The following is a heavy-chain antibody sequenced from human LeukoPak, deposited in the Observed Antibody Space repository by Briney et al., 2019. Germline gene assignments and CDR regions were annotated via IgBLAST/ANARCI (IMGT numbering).Heavy chain of an antibody. CDR1: AGSFRGYY. CDR3: ARGLGSLNVTPYFDY. D-gene: IGHD3-10*01. J-gene: IGHJ4*02. Sequence: SETLSLTCAVYAGSFRGYYWSWIRQPPGKGLEWIGEINHSGSTKYNPSLKSRVTMTVDRSKNQFSLELRSVTAADTAVYYCARGLGSLNVTPYFDYWGQGSLVTVSS. CDR2: INHSGST. V-gene: IGHV4-34*01.